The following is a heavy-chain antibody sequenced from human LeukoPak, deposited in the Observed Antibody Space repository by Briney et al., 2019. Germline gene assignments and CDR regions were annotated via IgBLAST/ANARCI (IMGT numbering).Heavy chain of an antibody. CDR3: ARLPMLRQQLVVYYYYYYMDV. D-gene: IGHD6-13*01. V-gene: IGHV4-34*01. Sequence: PSETLSLTCAVYGGSFSGYYWSWIRQPPGKGLEWIGEINHSGSTNYNPSLKSRVTISVDTSKNQFSLKLSSVTAADTAVYYCARLPMLRQQLVVYYYYYYMDVWGKGTTVTVSS. J-gene: IGHJ6*03. CDR2: INHSGST. CDR1: GGSFSGYY.